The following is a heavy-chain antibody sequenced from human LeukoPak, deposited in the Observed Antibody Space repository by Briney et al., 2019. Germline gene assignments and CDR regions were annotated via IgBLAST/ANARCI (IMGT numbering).Heavy chain of an antibody. CDR1: GYTFTSYD. J-gene: IGHJ4*02. CDR2: MNPNSGNT. D-gene: IGHD2-2*01. CDR3: VRGFSRMAKYQPTDN. V-gene: IGHV1-8*01. Sequence: ASVKVSCKASGYTFTSYDINWVRQATGQGLEWMGWMNPNSGNTGYAQKFQGRVTMTRNTSMSTAYMELSSLRSEDTAVYYCVRGFSRMAKYQPTDNWGQGTLVTVSS.